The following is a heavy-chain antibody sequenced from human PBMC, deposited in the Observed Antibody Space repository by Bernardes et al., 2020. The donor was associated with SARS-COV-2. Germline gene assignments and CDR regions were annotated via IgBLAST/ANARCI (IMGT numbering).Heavy chain of an antibody. CDR2: INPNSGGT. J-gene: IGHJ4*02. Sequence: ASVKVSCKASGYTFTGYYMHWVRQAPGQGLEWMGWINPNSGGTNYAQKFQGRVTMTRDTSISTAYMELSRLRSDDTAVYYCARDPSTLRDYDFWSGLVWGQGTLVTVSS. V-gene: IGHV1-2*02. CDR1: GYTFTGYY. CDR3: ARDPSTLRDYDFWSGLV. D-gene: IGHD3-3*01.